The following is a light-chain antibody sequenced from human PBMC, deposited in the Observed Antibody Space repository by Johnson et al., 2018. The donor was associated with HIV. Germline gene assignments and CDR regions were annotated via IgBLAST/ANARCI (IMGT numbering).Light chain of an antibody. J-gene: IGLJ1*01. CDR1: NSNIGNNY. Sequence: SVLTQPPSVSAAPGQKVTISCSGSNSNIGNNYVSWYRQLPGTAPKLLIYENNKRPSGIPNRFSGSKSGTSATLGITGLQTGDEADYYCGTWDSSLSAHFVFGTGTRVTV. CDR3: GTWDSSLSAHFV. CDR2: ENN. V-gene: IGLV1-51*02.